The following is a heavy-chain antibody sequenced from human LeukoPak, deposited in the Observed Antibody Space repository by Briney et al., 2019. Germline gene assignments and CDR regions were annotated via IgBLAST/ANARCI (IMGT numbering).Heavy chain of an antibody. CDR1: GFTFSSYA. V-gene: IGHV3-30*04. Sequence: PGGSLRLSCAASGFTFSSYAMHWVRQAPGKGLEWVAVISYDGSNKYYADSVKGRFTISRDNSKNTLYLQMNSLRAEDTAVYYCARDDVSVVPAATGGSDAFDIWGQGTMVTVSS. J-gene: IGHJ3*02. CDR3: ARDDVSVVPAATGGSDAFDI. D-gene: IGHD2-2*01. CDR2: ISYDGSNK.